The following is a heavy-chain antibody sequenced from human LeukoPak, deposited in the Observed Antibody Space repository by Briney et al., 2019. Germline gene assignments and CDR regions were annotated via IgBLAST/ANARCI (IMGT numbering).Heavy chain of an antibody. Sequence: GRSLRLSCAASGFTFSSYPMHWVRQAPGKGLEWVAVISYDGSSESYADSVKGRFTISRDNAKNSLYLQMNSLRAEDTAVYYCAREVGASEFDYWGQGTLVTVSS. J-gene: IGHJ4*02. D-gene: IGHD1-26*01. V-gene: IGHV3-30-3*01. CDR2: ISYDGSSE. CDR1: GFTFSSYP. CDR3: AREVGASEFDY.